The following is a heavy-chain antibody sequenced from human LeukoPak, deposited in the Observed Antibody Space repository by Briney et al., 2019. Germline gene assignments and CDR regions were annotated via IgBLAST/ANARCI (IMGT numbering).Heavy chain of an antibody. CDR1: GFTFSTYW. Sequence: GGSLRLSCAASGFTFSTYWMSWVRQAPGKGLEWVANIKPDGREKYCVDSVKGRFTISRDNAKNSLDLQMNSLRVEDTAVYYCARHFGTYYPNWGQGTLVTVSS. CDR3: ARHFGTYYPN. V-gene: IGHV3-7*01. CDR2: IKPDGREK. J-gene: IGHJ4*02. D-gene: IGHD3/OR15-3a*01.